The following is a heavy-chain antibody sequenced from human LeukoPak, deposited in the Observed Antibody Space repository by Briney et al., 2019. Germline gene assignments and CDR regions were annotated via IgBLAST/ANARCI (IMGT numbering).Heavy chain of an antibody. CDR3: VRLGRDGYTYGAAY. J-gene: IGHJ1*01. V-gene: IGHV3-20*04. CDR1: GYSFDDYG. D-gene: IGHD5-24*01. CDR2: INWNGGST. Sequence: GGSLRLSCAGSGYSFDDYGMRWVRQAPGKGLEWVAGINWNGGSTGYAASVKGRCTISRDNAKNALYLEMNSLRAEDTAFYYCVRLGRDGYTYGAAYWCLGTLVTVSS.